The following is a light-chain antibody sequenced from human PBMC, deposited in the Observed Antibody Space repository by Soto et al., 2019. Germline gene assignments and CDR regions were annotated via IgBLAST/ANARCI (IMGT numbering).Light chain of an antibody. Sequence: QSVLTQPASVSGSPGQSITISCTGTSSDVGSYNLVSWYQQHPGKAPKLIIYEVSKRPSVVSNRFSGSKSGNTASLTISGLQAEDEADYYCCSCAGTSTLVFGGGTTLTVL. CDR3: CSCAGTSTLV. J-gene: IGLJ2*01. CDR1: SSDVGSYNL. CDR2: EVS. V-gene: IGLV2-23*02.